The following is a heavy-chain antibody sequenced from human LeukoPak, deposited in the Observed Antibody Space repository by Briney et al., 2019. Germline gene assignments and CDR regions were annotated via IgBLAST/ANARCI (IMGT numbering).Heavy chain of an antibody. Sequence: ASVKVSCKVSGYTLTELSMHWVRQAPGKGLGWMGGFDPEDGETIYAQKFQGRVTMTEDTSTDTDYMELSSLRAEDTAVYYCAKEIWPTVTTPGRTYFEYWGQGALVTVSS. J-gene: IGHJ4*02. CDR3: AKEIWPTVTTPGRTYFEY. D-gene: IGHD4-17*01. CDR1: GYTLTELS. CDR2: FDPEDGET. V-gene: IGHV1-24*01.